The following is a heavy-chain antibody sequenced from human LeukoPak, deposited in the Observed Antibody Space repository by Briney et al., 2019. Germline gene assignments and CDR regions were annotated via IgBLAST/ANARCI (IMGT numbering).Heavy chain of an antibody. CDR3: ARDPDAVVVTATHAFDI. V-gene: IGHV3-48*02. Sequence: WGSLRLSCAASGVTISSYSMNWGRQAPPKGQEWVSYISISSRTIYYADSVKGRFTISRDNAKNSLYLQMNSLRDEDTAVYYCARDPDAVVVTATHAFDIWGQGTMVTVSS. J-gene: IGHJ3*02. CDR2: ISISSRTI. CDR1: GVTISSYS. D-gene: IGHD2-21*02.